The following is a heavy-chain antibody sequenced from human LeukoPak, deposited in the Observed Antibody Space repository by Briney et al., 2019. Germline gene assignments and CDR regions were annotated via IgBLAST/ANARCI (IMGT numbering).Heavy chain of an antibody. J-gene: IGHJ4*02. Sequence: GGSLRLSCAASGFTFSSYGMHWVRQAPGKGLEWVAFIPYDGSNKYYGDSVKGRFTISRDNSKNTLYLQMNSLRAEDTAVYYCAHDQCSSTTCYGSPGYWGQGTLVTVSS. CDR2: IPYDGSNK. V-gene: IGHV3-30*02. CDR1: GFTFSSYG. CDR3: AHDQCSSTTCYGSPGY. D-gene: IGHD2-2*01.